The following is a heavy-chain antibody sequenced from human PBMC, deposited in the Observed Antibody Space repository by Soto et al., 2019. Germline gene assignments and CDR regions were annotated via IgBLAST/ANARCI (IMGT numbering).Heavy chain of an antibody. Sequence: SETLSLTCTVSGGSISSYYWSWVRQSPGKGLEWIAYIYNGGNTHYNPSLKSRVTISIDTSKNQFSLKLSSVTAADTAVYYCARDRWEYSSSSFWLDPWGQGTLVTVSS. CDR2: IYNGGNT. V-gene: IGHV4-59*01. D-gene: IGHD6-6*01. CDR3: ARDRWEYSSSSFWLDP. CDR1: GGSISSYY. J-gene: IGHJ5*02.